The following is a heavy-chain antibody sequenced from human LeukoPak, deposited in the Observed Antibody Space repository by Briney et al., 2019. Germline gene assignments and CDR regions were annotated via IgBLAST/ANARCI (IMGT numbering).Heavy chain of an antibody. Sequence: GGSLRLSCAASGFTFSSYAMHWVRQAPGKGLEWVAVISYDGSNKYYADSVKGRFTISRDNSKNTPYLQMNSLRAEDTAVYYCANVYYDFWSGPEFTYYYYYGMDVWGQGTTVTVSS. CDR2: ISYDGSNK. V-gene: IGHV3-30-3*01. CDR3: ANVYYDFWSGPEFTYYYYYGMDV. CDR1: GFTFSSYA. J-gene: IGHJ6*02. D-gene: IGHD3-3*01.